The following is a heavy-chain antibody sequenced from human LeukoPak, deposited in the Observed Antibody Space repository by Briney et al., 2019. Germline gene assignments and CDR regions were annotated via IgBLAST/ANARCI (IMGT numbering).Heavy chain of an antibody. D-gene: IGHD5-18*01. J-gene: IGHJ4*02. V-gene: IGHV1-69*04. CDR3: ARDRYSYGSATPFDY. CDR2: IIPIFGIA. Sequence: GASVKVSCKASGGTFSSYAISWVRQAPGPGLEWMGRIIPIFGIANYAQKFQGRVTITADKSTSTAYMELSSLRSEDTAVYYCARDRYSYGSATPFDYWGQGTLGTVS. CDR1: GGTFSSYA.